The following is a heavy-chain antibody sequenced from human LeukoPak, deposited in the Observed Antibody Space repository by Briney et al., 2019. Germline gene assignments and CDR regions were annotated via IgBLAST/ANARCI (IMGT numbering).Heavy chain of an antibody. J-gene: IGHJ4*02. V-gene: IGHV3-23*01. CDR2: ISGSGGST. D-gene: IGHD2-15*01. Sequence: ETLSLTCTVSGGSISSSSDYWGWIRQAPGKGLEWVSAISGSGGSTYYADSVKGRFTISRDNSKNTLYLQMNSLRAEDTAVYYCAKARYCSGGSCFPQLTPDYWGQGTLVTVSS. CDR1: GGSISSSSDY. CDR3: AKARYCSGGSCFPQLTPDY.